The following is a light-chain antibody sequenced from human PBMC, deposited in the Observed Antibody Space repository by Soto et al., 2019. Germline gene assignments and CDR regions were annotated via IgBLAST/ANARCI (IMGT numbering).Light chain of an antibody. Sequence: DIQMTQSPSTLSASVGDRVTITCRASQTISNWLAWYQQKPGKAPKLLIYDASSLEGGVPSRFSGSGSGTEFTLNLSSLQPDDFATYYCQQYYSYWTFGQGTKVESK. CDR3: QQYYSYWT. V-gene: IGKV1-5*01. CDR1: QTISNW. CDR2: DAS. J-gene: IGKJ1*01.